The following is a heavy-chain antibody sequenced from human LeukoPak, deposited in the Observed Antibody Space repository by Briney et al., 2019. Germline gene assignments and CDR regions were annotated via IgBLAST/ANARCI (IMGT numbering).Heavy chain of an antibody. CDR3: ARSRLTGDFKVGAFDI. CDR1: GGSFSGYY. J-gene: IGHJ3*02. Sequence: PSETLSLTCAVYGGSFSGYYWSWIRQPPGKGLEWIGYIYYSGSTNYNPSLKSRVTISVDTSKNQFSLKLCSVTAADTAVYYCARSRLTGDFKVGAFDIWGQGTMVTVSS. D-gene: IGHD7-27*01. V-gene: IGHV4-59*01. CDR2: IYYSGST.